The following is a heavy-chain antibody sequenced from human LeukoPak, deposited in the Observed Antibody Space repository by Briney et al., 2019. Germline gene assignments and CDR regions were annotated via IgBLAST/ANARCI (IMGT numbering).Heavy chain of an antibody. D-gene: IGHD2-2*02. CDR3: ARSRQQLYWFDP. CDR2: ISGSGGST. J-gene: IGHJ5*02. V-gene: IGHV3-23*01. Sequence: GGSLRLSCAASGFTFSSYAMSWVRQAPGKGLEWVSAISGSGGSTYYADSVKGRFTISRDNSKNTLYLQMNSLRAEDTAVYYCARSRQQLYWFDPWGQGTLVTVSS. CDR1: GFTFSSYA.